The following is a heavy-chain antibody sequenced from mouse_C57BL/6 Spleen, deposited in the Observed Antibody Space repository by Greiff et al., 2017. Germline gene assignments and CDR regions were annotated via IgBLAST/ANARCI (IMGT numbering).Heavy chain of an antibody. J-gene: IGHJ2*01. CDR2: IYWDDDK. Sequence: QVTLKVSGPGILQSSQTLSLTCSFSGFSLSTSGMGVSWIRQPSGKGLEWLAHIYWDDDKRYNPSLKSRLTISKDTSRNQVFLKITSVDTADTATYYCARSPYYYGSSSPYYFDYWGQGTTLTVSS. D-gene: IGHD1-1*01. CDR3: ARSPYYYGSSSPYYFDY. V-gene: IGHV8-12*01. CDR1: GFSLSTSGMG.